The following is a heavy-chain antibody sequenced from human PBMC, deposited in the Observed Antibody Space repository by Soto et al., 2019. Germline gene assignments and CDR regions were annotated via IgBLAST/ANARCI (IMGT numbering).Heavy chain of an antibody. CDR3: AADTILRYFDWLPFYGMDV. V-gene: IGHV1-58*01. J-gene: IGHJ6*02. D-gene: IGHD3-9*01. Sequence: SVKVSCKASGFTFTSSSVQWVRQARGQRLEWIGWIVVGSGNTNYAQKFQERVTITRDMSTSTAYMELSSLRSEDTAVYYCAADTILRYFDWLPFYGMDVWGQGTTVTVSS. CDR1: GFTFTSSS. CDR2: IVVGSGNT.